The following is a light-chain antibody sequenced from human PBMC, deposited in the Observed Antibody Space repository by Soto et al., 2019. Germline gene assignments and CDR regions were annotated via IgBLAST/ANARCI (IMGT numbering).Light chain of an antibody. Sequence: QSVLTQPASVSGSPGQSITISCTGTSSDVGGYNYVSWYQQHPGKAPKLMLYEVTNRPSGVSNRFSGSKSGNTASLTISGLQAEDEAEYYCSSYTNINTRACVFGTGTKLTVL. CDR2: EVT. CDR3: SSYTNINTRACV. J-gene: IGLJ1*01. V-gene: IGLV2-14*01. CDR1: SSDVGGYNY.